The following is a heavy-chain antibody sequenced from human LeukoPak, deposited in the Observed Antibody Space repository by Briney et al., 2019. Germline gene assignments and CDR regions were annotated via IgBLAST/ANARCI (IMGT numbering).Heavy chain of an antibody. D-gene: IGHD3-22*01. CDR1: GYTFTSYY. CDR3: ARGHYDSSGYYYDAAFHFDY. V-gene: IGHV1-46*01. Sequence: GASVKVSCKASGYTFTSYYMHWVRQAPGQGLEWMGIINPSGGSTSYAQKFQGRVTMTRDTSTSTVYMELSSLRSEDTAVYYCARGHYDSSGYYYDAAFHFDYWGQGTLVTVSS. CDR2: INPSGGST. J-gene: IGHJ4*02.